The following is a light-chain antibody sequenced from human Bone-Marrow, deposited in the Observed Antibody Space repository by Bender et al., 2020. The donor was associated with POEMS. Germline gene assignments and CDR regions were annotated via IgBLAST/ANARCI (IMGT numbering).Light chain of an antibody. CDR2: EVN. Sequence: QSALTQPASVSGSPGQSITISCTGTSRDVGNYNLFSWYQQHPGKAPKVIIYEVNERPSGVSNRFSGCKAGNTASLTISGLRVEDEADYYCCSYAGSGTPVLFGGGTKLTVL. CDR3: CSYAGSGTPVL. J-gene: IGLJ2*01. CDR1: SRDVGNYNL. V-gene: IGLV2-23*02.